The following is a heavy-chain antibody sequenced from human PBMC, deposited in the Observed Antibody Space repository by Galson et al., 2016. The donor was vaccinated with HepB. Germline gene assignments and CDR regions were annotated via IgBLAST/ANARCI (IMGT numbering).Heavy chain of an antibody. CDR1: GDSVSSNNAA. Sequence: CAISGDSVSSNNAAWNWIRQSPSRGLEWLGRTYYRSKWYNDYAVSVKSRITINPDTSKNQFSLQLNSVTPEDTAIYYCVTARPGVAAVWSAFDIWGQGTMVTVSS. CDR3: VTARPGVAAVWSAFDI. D-gene: IGHD6-13*01. J-gene: IGHJ3*02. CDR2: TYYRSKWYN. V-gene: IGHV6-1*01.